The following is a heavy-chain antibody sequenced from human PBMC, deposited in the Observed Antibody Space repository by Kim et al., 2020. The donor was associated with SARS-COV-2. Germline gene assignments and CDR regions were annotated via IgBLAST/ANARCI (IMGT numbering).Heavy chain of an antibody. V-gene: IGHV3-15*01. J-gene: IGHJ4*02. CDR3: TTEAPVAY. D-gene: IGHD2-15*01. CDR2: GGRT. Sequence: GGRTDYAAPVKGRFTISRDDSKNQLYLQMNSLKTEDTAVYYCTTEAPVAYWGQGTLVTVSS.